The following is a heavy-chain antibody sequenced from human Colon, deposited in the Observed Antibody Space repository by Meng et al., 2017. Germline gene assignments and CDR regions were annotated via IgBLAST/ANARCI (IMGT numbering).Heavy chain of an antibody. V-gene: IGHV6-1*01. D-gene: IGHD6-19*01. CDR3: ARGRSGWPDNFDV. J-gene: IGHJ3*01. Sequence: SQILSLIFAISWDSVSTNNAAWHWNRQSPSRGLEWLGRTYYRSKWYYEYAASVKTRITTNPDTSKNQCSRQLNSVTTEETAVYFCARGRSGWPDNFDVWGQGTMVTVSS. CDR2: TYYRSKWYY. CDR1: WDSVSTNNAA.